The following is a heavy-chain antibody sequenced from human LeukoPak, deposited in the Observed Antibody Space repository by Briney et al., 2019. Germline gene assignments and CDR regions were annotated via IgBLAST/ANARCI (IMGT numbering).Heavy chain of an antibody. CDR2: IYYSGST. D-gene: IGHD4-23*01. CDR1: GGSISGYY. V-gene: IGHV4-59*01. CDR3: ARVGKNGMDV. J-gene: IGHJ6*02. Sequence: PSETLSLTCTVSGGSISGYYWSWIRQPPGKGLEWIGYIYYSGSTNYNPSLKSRVTISVDTSKNQFSLKLSSVTAADTAVYYCARVGKNGMDVWGQGTTVTVSS.